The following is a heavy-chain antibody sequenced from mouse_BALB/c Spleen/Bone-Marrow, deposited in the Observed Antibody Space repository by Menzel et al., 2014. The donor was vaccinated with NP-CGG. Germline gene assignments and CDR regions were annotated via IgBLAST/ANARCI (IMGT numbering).Heavy chain of an antibody. CDR2: IYPFNGGT. D-gene: IGHD1-1*01. V-gene: IGHV1S29*02. CDR1: GYTFTDYN. J-gene: IGHJ2*01. CDR3: ARSSYSDY. Sequence: EVQGVESGPELVKSGTSVKISCKASGYTFTDYNMHCVKQSHGKSLEWIGYIYPFNGGTDYNQKFKSKATMTVDKSSSTEYMELRNLTSEDSAVYYCARSSYSDYWGQGTTLTVSS.